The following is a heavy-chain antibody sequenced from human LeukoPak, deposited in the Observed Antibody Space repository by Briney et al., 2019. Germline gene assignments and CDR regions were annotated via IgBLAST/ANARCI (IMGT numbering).Heavy chain of an antibody. CDR3: ALYDGTYGYFDY. Sequence: SDTLSLTCAVSGCSISSNSWWGWIRQPPGKGLEWIGYIYYSGTTYYNSSLKSRVTMSVDTSKNQFSLKLNSVTAVDTAVYYCALYDGTYGYFDYWGQGSLVTVSS. CDR2: IYYSGTT. V-gene: IGHV4-28*01. D-gene: IGHD1-26*01. J-gene: IGHJ4*02. CDR1: GCSISSNSW.